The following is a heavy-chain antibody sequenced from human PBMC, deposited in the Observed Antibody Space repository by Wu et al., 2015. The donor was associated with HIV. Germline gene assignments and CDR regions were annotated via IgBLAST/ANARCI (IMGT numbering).Heavy chain of an antibody. D-gene: IGHD2-2*01. J-gene: IGHJ4*02. CDR1: GYTSTGHY. CDR2: MNPNSGGT. V-gene: IGHV1-2*02. Sequence: QVQLLQSGAEVKKPGASVKVSCQTSGYTSTGHYTHWVRQAPGRRPEWMGWMNPNSGGTTYAPKFQGRVTMTRDTSTNTAYLELSSLRSDDTAVYYCARGVPRAVLPNYWGQGTLVTVSS. CDR3: ARGVPRAVLPNY.